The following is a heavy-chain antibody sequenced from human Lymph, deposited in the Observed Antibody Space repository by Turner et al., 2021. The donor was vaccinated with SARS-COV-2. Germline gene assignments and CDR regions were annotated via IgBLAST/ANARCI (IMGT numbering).Heavy chain of an antibody. CDR1: GGTFSSYA. Sequence: QVQLVQSGAEVKKPGSSLNVPCKASGGTFSSYAISWVRQAPGQGLEWMGEIIPIVGNANYAQKFQGRVTITADPSTSTAHMEMSRLRSEDTAVYYCARGSRDCSSTSCYPFSDYWGQGTLVTVSS. CDR3: ARGSRDCSSTSCYPFSDY. V-gene: IGHV1-69*01. CDR2: IIPIVGNA. D-gene: IGHD2-2*01. J-gene: IGHJ4*02.